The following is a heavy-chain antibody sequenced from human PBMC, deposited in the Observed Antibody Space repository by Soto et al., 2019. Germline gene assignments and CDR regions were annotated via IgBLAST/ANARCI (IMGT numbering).Heavy chain of an antibody. V-gene: IGHV1-2*02. CDR2: INPESGNP. Sequence: GASVKVSCKASGYIFTDYYMHWVRQAPGQGFEWVGGINPESGNPKYVPKFQGRVTVTRDTSTSTAYMELNRLTSDDTAVYYCASEDCRNTNCLKGFDYWGQGTLVTVSS. CDR1: GYIFTDYY. J-gene: IGHJ4*02. CDR3: ASEDCRNTNCLKGFDY. D-gene: IGHD2-15*01.